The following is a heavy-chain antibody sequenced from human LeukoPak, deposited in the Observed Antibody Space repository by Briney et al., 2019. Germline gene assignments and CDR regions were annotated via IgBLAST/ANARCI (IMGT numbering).Heavy chain of an antibody. Sequence: ASVKVSCKASGYTFTGYYMHWVRQAPGQGLEWMGWINPNSGGTNYAQKFQGRVTMTRDTSISTAYMELSRLRSDDTAVYYCARGTRWLPPYPLLDFDYWGQGTLVTVSS. CDR2: INPNSGGT. D-gene: IGHD5-12*01. J-gene: IGHJ4*02. CDR3: ARGTRWLPPYPLLDFDY. CDR1: GYTFTGYY. V-gene: IGHV1-2*02.